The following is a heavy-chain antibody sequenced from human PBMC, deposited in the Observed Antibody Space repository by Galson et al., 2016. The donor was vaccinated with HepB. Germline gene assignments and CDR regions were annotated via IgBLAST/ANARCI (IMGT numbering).Heavy chain of an antibody. CDR1: GFAFSSYA. CDR2: ISDSGRTT. J-gene: IGHJ4*02. V-gene: IGHV3-23*01. Sequence: SLRLSCAASGFAFSSYAMSWVRQAPGKGLEWVSAISDSGRTTYYTDSVKGRFTISRDNSRNTLYLQMDSLRAEDTAIYHCVNPVPSDSNVLNGYLFHWGQGTLVTVFS. D-gene: IGHD3-9*01. CDR3: VNPVPSDSNVLNGYLFH.